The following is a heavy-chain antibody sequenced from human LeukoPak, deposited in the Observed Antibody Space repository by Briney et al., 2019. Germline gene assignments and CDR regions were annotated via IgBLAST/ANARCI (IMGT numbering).Heavy chain of an antibody. D-gene: IGHD1-1*01. V-gene: IGHV3-73*01. CDR2: IRSKANSYAT. Sequence: PGGSLRLSCAASGFTFSGSAMHWVRQASGKGLEWAGRIRSKANSYATAYAASVKGRFTISRDDSKNTAYLQMNSLKTEDTAVYYCAKDGTTANSRWFDYWGQGTLVTVSS. J-gene: IGHJ4*02. CDR3: AKDGTTANSRWFDY. CDR1: GFTFSGSA.